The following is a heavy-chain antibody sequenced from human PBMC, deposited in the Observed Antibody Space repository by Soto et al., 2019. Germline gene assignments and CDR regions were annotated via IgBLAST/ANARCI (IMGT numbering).Heavy chain of an antibody. Sequence: GGSLRLSCAASGFTFSSYAMSWVRQAPGKGLEWVPAISGSGGSTYYADSVKGRFTISRDNSKNTLYLQMNSLRAEDTAVYYCAKDGADCSGGSCYTDAFDIWCQGKMVTVSS. CDR3: AKDGADCSGGSCYTDAFDI. D-gene: IGHD2-15*01. CDR1: GFTFSSYA. CDR2: ISGSGGST. J-gene: IGHJ3*02. V-gene: IGHV3-23*01.